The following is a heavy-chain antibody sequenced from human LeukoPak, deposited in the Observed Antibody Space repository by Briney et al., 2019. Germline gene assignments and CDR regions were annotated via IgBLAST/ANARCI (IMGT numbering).Heavy chain of an antibody. J-gene: IGHJ4*02. CDR3: ARDRGEPAPFDY. CDR1: GYTFTDYY. V-gene: IGHV1-2*02. Sequence: ASVKVSCKASGYTFTDYYMHWVRQAPGQGPEWMGWINSNSGATNYAQKFQGRVTMTRDTSTSTVYMELSSLRSEDTAVYYCARDRGEPAPFDYWGQGTLVTVSS. CDR2: INSNSGAT. D-gene: IGHD3-16*01.